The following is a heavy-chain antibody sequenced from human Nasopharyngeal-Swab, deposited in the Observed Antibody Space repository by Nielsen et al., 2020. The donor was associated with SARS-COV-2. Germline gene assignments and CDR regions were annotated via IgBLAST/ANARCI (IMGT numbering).Heavy chain of an antibody. D-gene: IGHD3-22*01. CDR1: GFTFSTWP. V-gene: IGHV3-64D*06. CDR2: ISHDGGRT. Sequence: GGSLRLSCSASGFTFSTWPMHWVRQAPGKGPEFVSAISHDGGRTHYADSVKDGFIISRDNSKNTMDLQMTSLRVEDTAMYYCVKEGDSSGYCGCYDIWGQGTVVTVSP. CDR3: VKEGDSSGYCGCYDI. J-gene: IGHJ3*02.